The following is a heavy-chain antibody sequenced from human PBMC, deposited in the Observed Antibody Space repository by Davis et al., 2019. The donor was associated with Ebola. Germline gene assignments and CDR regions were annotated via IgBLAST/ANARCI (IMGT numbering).Heavy chain of an antibody. CDR2: ISSDGGIT. J-gene: IGHJ6*04. V-gene: IGHV3-74*01. Sequence: PGGSLRLSCAASGFTFNKYWMHWVRQAPGKGLVYVSRISSDGGITSYADSVKGRFTISRDNSKNTLFLQMNSLRAEDTAVYYCARAKYYGMDVWGKGTTVTV. CDR1: GFTFNKYW. D-gene: IGHD6-6*01. CDR3: ARAKYYGMDV.